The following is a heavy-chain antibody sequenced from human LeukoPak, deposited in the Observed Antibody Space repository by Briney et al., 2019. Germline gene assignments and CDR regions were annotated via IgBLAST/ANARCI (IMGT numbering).Heavy chain of an antibody. J-gene: IGHJ4*02. CDR2: ISSDSNYI. CDR3: ARDFMGVSTA. V-gene: IGHV3-21*01. Sequence: PGGSLRLSCAASGLTFSKYSMNWVRQAPGRGLEWVSSISSDSNYIYYEDSLKGRFTISRDNARNSLYLQMNSLRAEDTAVYYCARDFMGVSTAWGQGTLVTVSS. D-gene: IGHD3-16*01. CDR1: GLTFSKYS.